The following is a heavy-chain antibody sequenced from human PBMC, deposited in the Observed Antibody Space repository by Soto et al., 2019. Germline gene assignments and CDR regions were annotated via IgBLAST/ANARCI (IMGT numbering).Heavy chain of an antibody. CDR3: ARDSPLTTGWFDP. CDR1: CYTFTSYG. D-gene: IGHD4-17*01. Sequence: GSAVHVFCKASCYTFTSYGISLLRPAPGQGLELMGWISAYNGNTNYAQKLQGRVTMTTDTATSTAYMELRSLRSDDTAVYYCARDSPLTTGWFDPWGQGTLVTVSS. J-gene: IGHJ5*02. CDR2: ISAYNGNT. V-gene: IGHV1-18*01.